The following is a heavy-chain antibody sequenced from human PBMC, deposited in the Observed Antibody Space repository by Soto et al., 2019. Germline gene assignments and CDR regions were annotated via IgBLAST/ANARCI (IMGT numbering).Heavy chain of an antibody. CDR3: ARDGWGMASVGM. D-gene: IGHD1-26*01. CDR2: IYSYGGT. Sequence: EVQLVASGGALIQPGGSLRLSCAASGFTVSNNYMLWFRQAPGKGLQWVSLIYSYGGTFYSDSVKGRFTISRDNSKNTLYLQMNSLRADDTAVYYCARDGWGMASVGMWGRGTLVTVSS. V-gene: IGHV3-53*01. CDR1: GFTVSNNY. J-gene: IGHJ4*02.